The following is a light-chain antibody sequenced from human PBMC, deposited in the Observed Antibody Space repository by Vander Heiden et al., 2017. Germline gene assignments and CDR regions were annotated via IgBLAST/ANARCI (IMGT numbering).Light chain of an antibody. J-gene: IGKJ1*01. Sequence: AIQMTQSPSSFSASTGDRVTITCRASQGISSYLAWYQQKPGKAPKLLIYAASTLQSGVPSRFSGSGSGTDFTLTISCLQSEDFATYYCQQYYSYPQTFGQGTKVEIK. CDR2: AAS. V-gene: IGKV1-8*01. CDR1: QGISSY. CDR3: QQYYSYPQT.